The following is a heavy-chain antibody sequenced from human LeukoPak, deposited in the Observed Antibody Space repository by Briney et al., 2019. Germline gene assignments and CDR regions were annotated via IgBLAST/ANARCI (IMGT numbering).Heavy chain of an antibody. D-gene: IGHD3-10*01. J-gene: IGHJ4*02. CDR1: GGSISSSSYY. V-gene: IGHV4-39*07. CDR3: ARDLPSNYYGSGGNFDY. Sequence: SETLSLTCTVSGGSISSSSYYWGWIRQPPGKGLEWIGSIYYSGSTYYNPSLKSRVTISVDTSKNQFSLKLSSVTAADTAVYYCARDLPSNYYGSGGNFDYWGQGTLVTVSS. CDR2: IYYSGST.